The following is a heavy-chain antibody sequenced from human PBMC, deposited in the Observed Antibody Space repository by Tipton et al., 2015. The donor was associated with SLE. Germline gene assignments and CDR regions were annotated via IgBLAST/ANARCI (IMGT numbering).Heavy chain of an antibody. CDR3: AREPYYYDSSGYYVSWFDP. D-gene: IGHD3-22*01. J-gene: IGHJ5*02. CDR1: GVSIRTHY. CDR2: IYPSGGT. Sequence: TLSLTCSVSGVSIRTHYWSWIRQSPGKGLEWIGYIYPSGGTNYNPSLKSRVTISVDTSKNQFSLKLSSVTAADTAVYYCAREPYYYDSSGYYVSWFDPWGQGTLVTVSS. V-gene: IGHV4-4*08.